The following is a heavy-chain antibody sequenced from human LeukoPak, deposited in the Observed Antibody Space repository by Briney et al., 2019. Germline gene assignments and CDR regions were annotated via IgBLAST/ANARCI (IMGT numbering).Heavy chain of an antibody. D-gene: IGHD3-10*01. CDR1: GFTFSGSA. CDR2: IRSKANSYAT. V-gene: IGHV3-73*01. CDR3: TRHVTTRSGSYPHSYYYYYMDV. J-gene: IGHJ6*03. Sequence: GGSLRLSCAASGFTFSGSAMHWVRQASGKGLEWVGRIRSKANSYATAYAASVKGRFTISRDDSKNTAYLQMNSLKTEDTAVYYCTRHVTTRSGSYPHSYYYYYMDVWGKGTTVTISS.